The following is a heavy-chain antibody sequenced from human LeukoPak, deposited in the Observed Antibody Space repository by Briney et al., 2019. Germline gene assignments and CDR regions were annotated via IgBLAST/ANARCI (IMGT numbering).Heavy chain of an antibody. D-gene: IGHD2-15*01. J-gene: IGHJ4*02. CDR2: IHYTGTT. CDR1: GGSIINHY. Sequence: PSETLSLTCTVSGGSIINHYWSWIRQTPGKGLEWIGYIHYTGTTNYNPTLKSRVTISVDMSKNQFSLNIDSVTAADTAVYYCARGGCSLDFWGQGTLVTVSS. CDR3: ARGGCSLDF. V-gene: IGHV4-59*11.